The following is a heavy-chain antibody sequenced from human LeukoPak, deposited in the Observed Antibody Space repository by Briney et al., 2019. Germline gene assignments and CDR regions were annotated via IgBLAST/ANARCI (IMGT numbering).Heavy chain of an antibody. CDR2: IYYSGST. CDR1: GGSISSSSYY. CDR3: ARHQFDAGYFDY. J-gene: IGHJ4*02. Sequence: KPSETLSLTCTVSGGSISSSSYYWGWIRQPPGKGLEWIGSIYYSGSTYYNPSPKSRVTISVDTSKNQFSLKLSSVTAADTAVYYCARHQFDAGYFDYWGQGTLVTVSS. D-gene: IGHD3-16*01. V-gene: IGHV4-39*01.